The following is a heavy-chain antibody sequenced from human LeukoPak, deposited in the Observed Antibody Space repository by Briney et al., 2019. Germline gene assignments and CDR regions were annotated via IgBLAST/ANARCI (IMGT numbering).Heavy chain of an antibody. CDR2: ISSDGSTT. Sequence: PGGSLRLSCAASGLTFSSYWMHWVRQAPGKGLVWVSRISSDGSTTTYADSVKGRFTISRDNAKNTLYLQMISLRAEDTAVYYCATSPAVVTNYWGQGTLVTVSS. CDR1: GLTFSSYW. V-gene: IGHV3-74*01. J-gene: IGHJ4*02. CDR3: ATSPAVVTNY. D-gene: IGHD4-23*01.